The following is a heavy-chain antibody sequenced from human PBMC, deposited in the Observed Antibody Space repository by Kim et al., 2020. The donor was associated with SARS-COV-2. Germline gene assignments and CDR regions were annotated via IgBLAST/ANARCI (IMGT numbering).Heavy chain of an antibody. CDR1: GFTFSSYA. J-gene: IGHJ4*02. CDR2: ISYDGSNK. D-gene: IGHD2-15*01. V-gene: IGHV3-30*04. Sequence: GGSLRLSCAASGFTFSSYAMHWVRQAPGKGLEWVAVISYDGSNKYYADSVKGRFTISRDNSKNTLYLQMNSLRAEDTAVYYCAREHCSGGSCYSGVDYWGQGTLVTVSS. CDR3: AREHCSGGSCYSGVDY.